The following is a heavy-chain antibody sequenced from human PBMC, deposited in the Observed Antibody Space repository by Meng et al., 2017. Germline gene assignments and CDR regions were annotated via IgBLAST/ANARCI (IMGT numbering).Heavy chain of an antibody. CDR2: ISSSSSYI. Sequence: VARVESGGGLVKPGGSLRLSCAASGFTFSSYSMNWVRQAPGKGLEWVSSISSSSSYIYYADSVKGRFTISRDNAKNSLYLQMNSLRAEDTAVYYCAREPLSTSPYYDSTPFGYWGQGTLVTVSS. V-gene: IGHV3-21*01. CDR1: GFTFSSYS. D-gene: IGHD3-22*01. J-gene: IGHJ4*02. CDR3: AREPLSTSPYYDSTPFGY.